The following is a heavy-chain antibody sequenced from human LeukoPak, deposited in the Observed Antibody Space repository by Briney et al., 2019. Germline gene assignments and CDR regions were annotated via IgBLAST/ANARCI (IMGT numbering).Heavy chain of an antibody. CDR2: TYHSGST. J-gene: IGHJ4*02. Sequence: KPSETLSLTCAVSGYSISSGYYWGWIRQPPGKGLEWIGSTYHSGSTYYNPSLNSRVTISLDTSKNQFSLKLSSVNAADTAVYYCARDNYYDTSGHGYWGQGTLVTVSS. V-gene: IGHV4-38-2*01. CDR1: GYSISSGYY. D-gene: IGHD3-22*01. CDR3: ARDNYYDTSGHGY.